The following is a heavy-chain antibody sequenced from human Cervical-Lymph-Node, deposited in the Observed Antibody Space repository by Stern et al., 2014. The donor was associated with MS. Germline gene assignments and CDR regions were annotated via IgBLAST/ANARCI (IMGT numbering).Heavy chain of an antibody. V-gene: IGHV3-21*06. J-gene: IGHJ4*02. Sequence: EVQLEESGGGLVKPGRSLRLSCEVSGFTFSNYTMNWVRQAPGKGLEWVSSISSTSKYIYYANSVKGRFTISRDNAKNSLYLQMNSLRAEDTAIYYCARARRGFDHWGQGTLVTVSS. CDR2: ISSTSKYI. CDR1: GFTFSNYT. CDR3: ARARRGFDH.